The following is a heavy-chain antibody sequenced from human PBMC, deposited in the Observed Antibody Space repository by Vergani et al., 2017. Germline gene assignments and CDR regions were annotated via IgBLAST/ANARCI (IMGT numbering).Heavy chain of an antibody. J-gene: IGHJ4*02. CDR1: GFTFDDYT. CDR2: NSWDGGST. V-gene: IGHV3-43*01. Sequence: EVQLVESGGVVVQPGGSLRLSCAASGFTFDDYTMHWVRQAPGKGLEWVSLNSWDGGSTYYADSVKGRFTISRDNSKNSLYLQMNSLRTEDTALYYCAKPSRSSSGCYGVDYWGQGTLVTVSS. CDR3: AKPSRSSSGCYGVDY. D-gene: IGHD6-19*01.